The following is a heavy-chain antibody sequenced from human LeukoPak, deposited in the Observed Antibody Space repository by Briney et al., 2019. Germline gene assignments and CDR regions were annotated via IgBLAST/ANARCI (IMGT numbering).Heavy chain of an antibody. CDR3: ARGRKGENYYDSSGYSYYFDY. CDR1: GYTFTSYD. CDR2: MNPNSGNT. Sequence: GASVKVSCKASGYTFTSYDINWVRQATGQGLEWMGWMNPNSGNTGYAQKFQGRVTMTRNTSISTAYMELSSLRSEDTAVYYCARGRKGENYYDSSGYSYYFDYWGQGTLVTVSS. J-gene: IGHJ4*02. V-gene: IGHV1-8*01. D-gene: IGHD3-22*01.